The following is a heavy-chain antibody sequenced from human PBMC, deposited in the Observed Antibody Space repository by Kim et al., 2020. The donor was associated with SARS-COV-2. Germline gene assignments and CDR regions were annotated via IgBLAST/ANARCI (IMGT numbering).Heavy chain of an antibody. Sequence: SETLSLTCTVSGGSISSSTYYWGWVRQPPGKGLEWIGSIYYSGSTYYSPSLKSRVTISVDTSKNQFSLKLSSVTAADTAVYYCASVGSGYYQGSDYCGQGTLVTVSS. CDR1: GGSISSSTYY. CDR2: IYYSGST. D-gene: IGHD3-22*01. CDR3: ASVGSGYYQGSDY. V-gene: IGHV4-39*01. J-gene: IGHJ4*02.